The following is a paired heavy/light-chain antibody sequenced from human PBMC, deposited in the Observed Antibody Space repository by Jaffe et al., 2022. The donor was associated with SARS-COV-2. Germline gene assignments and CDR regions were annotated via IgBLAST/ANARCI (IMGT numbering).Light chain of an antibody. CDR2: WAS. Sequence: DIVMTQSPDSLAVSLGERATINCKSSQSVLYSSNNKNYLAWYQQKPGQPPKLLIYWASTRESGVPDRFSGSGSGTDFTLTISSLQAEDVAVYYCQQYYSTPQVTFGQGTKLEIK. CDR1: QSVLYSSNNKNY. V-gene: IGKV4-1*01. CDR3: QQYYSTPQVT. J-gene: IGKJ2*01.
Heavy chain of an antibody. CDR1: GFTFSSYA. D-gene: IGHD3-22*01. V-gene: IGHV3-23*04. J-gene: IGHJ6*03. CDR2: ISGSGGST. Sequence: EVQLVESGGGLVQPGGSLRLSCAASGFTFSSYAMSWVRQAPGKGLEWVSAISGSGGSTYYADSVKGRFTISRDNSKNTLYLQMNSLRAEDTAVYYCAKWLVMTDTYYYYYMDVWGKGTTVTVSS. CDR3: AKWLVMTDTYYYYYMDV.